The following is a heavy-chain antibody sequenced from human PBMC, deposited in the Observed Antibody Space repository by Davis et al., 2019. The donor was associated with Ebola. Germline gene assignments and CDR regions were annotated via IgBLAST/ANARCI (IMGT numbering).Heavy chain of an antibody. CDR3: ARDPDYYGSGTFHYYYYGMDV. CDR1: GYTFTSYG. J-gene: IGHJ6*02. Sequence: AASVKVSCKASGYTFTSYGISWVRQAPGQGLEWMGWISAYNGNTNYAQKLQGRVTMTTDTSTSTAYMELRSLTSDDTAVYYCARDPDYYGSGTFHYYYYGMDVWGQGTTVTVSS. V-gene: IGHV1-18*01. D-gene: IGHD3-10*01. CDR2: ISAYNGNT.